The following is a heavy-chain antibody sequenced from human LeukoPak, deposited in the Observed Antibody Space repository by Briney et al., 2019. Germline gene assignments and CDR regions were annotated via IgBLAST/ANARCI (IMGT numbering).Heavy chain of an antibody. CDR2: ISGSGGST. Sequence: GGSLRLSCAASGFTFSSYAMNWVRQAPGKGLEWVSAISGSGGSTYYADSVKGRFTISRDNSRNTLYLQMNSLRAEDTAVYYCAVTATPPQSQLLLGYYYYGMDVWGQGTTVTVSS. CDR3: AVTATPPQSQLLLGYYYYGMDV. CDR1: GFTFSSYA. J-gene: IGHJ6*02. V-gene: IGHV3-23*01. D-gene: IGHD2-2*01.